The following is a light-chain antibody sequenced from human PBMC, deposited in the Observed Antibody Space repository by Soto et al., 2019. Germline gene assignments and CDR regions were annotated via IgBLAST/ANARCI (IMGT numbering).Light chain of an antibody. Sequence: DIQMTQSPSSLSASIGDSVTITCQASQDISNYLNWYQQKPGKAPKLLIYAASSLQSGVPSRFSGSGSGTDFTLTISSLQPEDFATYYCQQSYSTPPTFGQGTKVDI. CDR2: AAS. J-gene: IGKJ1*01. CDR3: QQSYSTPPT. V-gene: IGKV1-39*01. CDR1: QDISNY.